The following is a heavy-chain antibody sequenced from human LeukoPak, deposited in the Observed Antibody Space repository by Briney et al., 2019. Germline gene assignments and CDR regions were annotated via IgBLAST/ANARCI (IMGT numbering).Heavy chain of an antibody. CDR1: GYTFTSYD. Sequence: ASVKVSCKASGYTFTSYDINWVRQATGQGLEWMGWMNPNSGNTGYAQKFQGRVTMTRNTSISTAYMELSSLRSDDTAVYYRAREVVWIPDGYNLYPYMDVWGKGTTVTVSS. D-gene: IGHD5-24*01. CDR3: AREVVWIPDGYNLYPYMDV. V-gene: IGHV1-8*01. CDR2: MNPNSGNT. J-gene: IGHJ6*03.